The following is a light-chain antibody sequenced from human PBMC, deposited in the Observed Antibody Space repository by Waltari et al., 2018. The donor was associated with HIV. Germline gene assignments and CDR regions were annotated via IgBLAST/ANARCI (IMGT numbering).Light chain of an antibody. Sequence: QSVLTQPPSASGTPGQRVPISCSGSSSNLGSTYVYWYQHLPGTAPKLLIYRNNQRPSGVPDRFSGSKSGTSASLAISGLRSEDEADYYCAAWDDSLSGVVFGGGTKLTVL. CDR3: AAWDDSLSGVV. CDR2: RNN. J-gene: IGLJ2*01. V-gene: IGLV1-47*01. CDR1: SSNLGSTY.